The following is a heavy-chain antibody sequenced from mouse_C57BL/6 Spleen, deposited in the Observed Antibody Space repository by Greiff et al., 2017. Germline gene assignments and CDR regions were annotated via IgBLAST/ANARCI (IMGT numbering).Heavy chain of an antibody. CDR2: ISYDGSN. Sequence: VQLKESGPGLVKPSQSLSLTCSVTGYSFTSGYYWNWIRQFPGNKLEWMGYISYDGSNNYNPFLNNRISITRDTSKNQFFLKLNSVTTEDTATYYCARIYDGYYGYYAMDYWGQGTSVTVSS. V-gene: IGHV3-6*01. J-gene: IGHJ4*01. D-gene: IGHD2-3*01. CDR3: ARIYDGYYGYYAMDY. CDR1: GYSFTSGYY.